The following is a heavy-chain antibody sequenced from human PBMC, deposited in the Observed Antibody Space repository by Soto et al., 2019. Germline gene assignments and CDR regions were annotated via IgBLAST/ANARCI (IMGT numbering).Heavy chain of an antibody. Sequence: GGSLRLSCAASGFTFSTYAMNWVRQAPGKGLEWVSTISGSGGSTYYADSVKGRFTISRDNYRNMLNLQMNSLRAEDTAVYFCAKALPARAPGANDYYGMDGWGQGTTVTVSS. V-gene: IGHV3-23*01. CDR3: AKALPARAPGANDYYGMDG. CDR1: GFTFSTYA. J-gene: IGHJ6*02. CDR2: ISGSGGST. D-gene: IGHD2-2*01.